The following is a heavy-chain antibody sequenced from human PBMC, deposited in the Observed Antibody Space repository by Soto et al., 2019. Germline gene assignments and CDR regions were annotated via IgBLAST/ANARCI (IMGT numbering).Heavy chain of an antibody. CDR1: GYSFTSYW. V-gene: IGHV5-51*01. Sequence: GESLKISCKGSGYSFTSYWIGWVRQMPGKGLEWMGIIYPGDSDTRYSPSFQGQVTISADKSISTAYLQWSSLKASDTAMYYCARHVGGSCYPPCHDYYYYYYMDVWGKGTTVTVSS. CDR2: IYPGDSDT. CDR3: ARHVGGSCYPPCHDYYYYYYMDV. J-gene: IGHJ6*03. D-gene: IGHD2-15*01.